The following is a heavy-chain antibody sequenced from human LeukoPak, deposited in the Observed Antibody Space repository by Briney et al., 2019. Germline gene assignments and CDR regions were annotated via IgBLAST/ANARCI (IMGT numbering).Heavy chain of an antibody. CDR2: ISSSGSTI. CDR1: GFTFSSYE. Sequence: PGGSLRLSCAASGFTFSSYEMNWVRQAPGKGLEWVSYISSSGSTIYYADSVKGRFTISRDNAKNSLYLQMNSLRAEDTAVYYCASPRRGIAAAGTSDYWGQGTLVTVSS. D-gene: IGHD6-13*01. J-gene: IGHJ4*02. CDR3: ASPRRGIAAAGTSDY. V-gene: IGHV3-48*03.